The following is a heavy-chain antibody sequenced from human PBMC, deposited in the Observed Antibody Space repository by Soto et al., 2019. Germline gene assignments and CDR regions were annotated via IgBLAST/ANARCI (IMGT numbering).Heavy chain of an antibody. CDR1: VFTFSSYE. CDR2: ISSSGSTI. CDR3: ARDARLYYDAFDI. Sequence: PGGSLRLACAASVFTFSSYEMNWVRQAPGKGLEWVSYISSSGSTIYYADSVKGRFTISRDNAKNSLYLQMNSLRAEDTAVYYCARDARLYYDAFDIWGQGTLVTVSS. J-gene: IGHJ3*02. D-gene: IGHD3-16*02. V-gene: IGHV3-48*03.